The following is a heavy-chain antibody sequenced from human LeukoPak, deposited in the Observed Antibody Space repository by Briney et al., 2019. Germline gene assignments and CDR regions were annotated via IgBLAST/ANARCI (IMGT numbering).Heavy chain of an antibody. J-gene: IGHJ5*02. CDR3: ARRLRAESDASPDNWIGP. CDR1: GGSISNSF. CDR2: IYYTGSP. Sequence: PSETLSPTCTVSGGSISNSFWNWIRQPPGKGLEWIGHIYYTGSPRYNPSLTSRVTISVDTSSNQFSLTLHSVTAADTAVYYCARRLRAESDASPDNWIGPWGQGALVTVSS. D-gene: IGHD3-16*01. V-gene: IGHV4-59*08.